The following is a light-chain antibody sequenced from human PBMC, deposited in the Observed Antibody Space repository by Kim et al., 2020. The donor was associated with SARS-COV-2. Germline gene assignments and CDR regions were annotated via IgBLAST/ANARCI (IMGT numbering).Light chain of an antibody. Sequence: GQSITISCTGTSSDVGGYTFVSWYQQHPGKAPKLMIYDVSNRPSGISNRFSGSKSGNTASLTISGLQAEDEADYYCSSYTGSSTLVFGTGTKVTVL. CDR2: DVS. CDR1: SSDVGGYTF. CDR3: SSYTGSSTLV. V-gene: IGLV2-14*03. J-gene: IGLJ1*01.